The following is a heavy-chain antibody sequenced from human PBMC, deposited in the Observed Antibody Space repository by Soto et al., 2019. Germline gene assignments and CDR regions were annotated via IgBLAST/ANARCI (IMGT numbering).Heavy chain of an antibody. J-gene: IGHJ5*02. Sequence: SVKVSCKASGGTFSSYAISWVRQAPGQGLEWMGGIIPIFGTANYAQKFQGRVTITADESTSTAYMELSSLRSEDTAVYYCATKDTDCSGGSCANWFDPWGQGTLVTVSS. CDR2: IIPIFGTA. CDR3: ATKDTDCSGGSCANWFDP. D-gene: IGHD2-15*01. V-gene: IGHV1-69*13. CDR1: GGTFSSYA.